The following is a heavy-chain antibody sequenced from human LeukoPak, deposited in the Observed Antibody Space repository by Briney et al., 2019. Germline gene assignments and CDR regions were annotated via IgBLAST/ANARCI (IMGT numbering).Heavy chain of an antibody. Sequence: GGSLRLSCAASGFTFSSYGMHWVRQAPGKGLEWVAVISYDGSNKYYADSVKGRFTISRDNSKNTLYLQMNSLRAEDTAVYYCAKEDSSSTEGMDVWGQGTTVTVSS. CDR2: ISYDGSNK. CDR3: AKEDSSSTEGMDV. CDR1: GFTFSSYG. J-gene: IGHJ6*02. V-gene: IGHV3-30*18. D-gene: IGHD6-6*01.